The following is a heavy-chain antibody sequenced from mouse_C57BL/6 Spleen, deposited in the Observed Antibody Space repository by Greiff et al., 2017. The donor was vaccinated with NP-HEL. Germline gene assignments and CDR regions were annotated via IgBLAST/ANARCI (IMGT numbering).Heavy chain of an antibody. Sequence: VQLQQSGAELARPGASVKLSCKASGYTFTSYGISWVKQRTGQGLEWIGEIYPRSGNTYYNEKFKGKATLTADKSSSTAYMELRSLTSEDSAVYFCARWPLFYGSRGPSWFAYWGQGTLVTVSA. V-gene: IGHV1-81*01. CDR1: GYTFTSYG. J-gene: IGHJ3*01. CDR3: ARWPLFYGSRGPSWFAY. CDR2: IYPRSGNT. D-gene: IGHD1-1*01.